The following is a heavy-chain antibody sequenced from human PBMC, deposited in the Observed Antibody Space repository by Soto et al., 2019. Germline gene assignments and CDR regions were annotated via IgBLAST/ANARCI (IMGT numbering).Heavy chain of an antibody. Sequence: WGRKTPGQGLEWMGWINPNSGGTDFAQKFQGRITMTRDMSISTVYMELKSLRSDDTGVYYCATEFKTETQSGHSWG. CDR2: INPNSGGT. J-gene: IGHJ5*01. CDR3: ATEFKTETQSGHS. V-gene: IGHV1-2*02. D-gene: IGHD7-27*01.